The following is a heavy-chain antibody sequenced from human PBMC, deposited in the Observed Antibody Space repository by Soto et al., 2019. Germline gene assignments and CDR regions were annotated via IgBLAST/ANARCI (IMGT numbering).Heavy chain of an antibody. V-gene: IGHV4-34*01. CDR2: INHSGST. CDR3: ARGEAVRQLVLVY. D-gene: IGHD6-13*01. Sequence: KPSETLSLTCAVYGGSFSGYYWSWIRQPPGKGLEWIGEINHSGSTDYIPSLKSRVTISVDTSKNQFSLKLTSVTAADTAVYYCARGEAVRQLVLVYWGQGSLVTVSS. J-gene: IGHJ4*02. CDR1: GGSFSGYY.